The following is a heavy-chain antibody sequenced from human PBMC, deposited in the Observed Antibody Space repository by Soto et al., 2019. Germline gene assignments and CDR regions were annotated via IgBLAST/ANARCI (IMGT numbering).Heavy chain of an antibody. CDR1: GFTVRNNY. CDR3: ARDGTYNWV. J-gene: IGHJ4*02. V-gene: IGHV3-66*01. Sequence: ELQLVVSGGGLVQPGGSLSLSWAASGFTVRNNYVRWVRQAPGKGLEWVSLIFSNGDTRYADSVKGRFTISRDSSSNTLYLQMNSLSVEDTAVYYSARDGTYNWVGGQGIHVTVSS. D-gene: IGHD1-1*01. CDR2: IFSNGDT.